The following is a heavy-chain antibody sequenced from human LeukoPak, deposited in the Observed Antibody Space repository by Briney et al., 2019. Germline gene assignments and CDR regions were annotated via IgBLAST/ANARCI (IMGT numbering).Heavy chain of an antibody. J-gene: IGHJ6*02. CDR2: IIPILGIA. Sequence: SVKVSCKASGGTFSSHAISWVRQAPGQGLEWMGRIIPILGIANYAQKFQGRVTITADKSTSTAYMELSSLRSEDTAVYYCARGLDYYGSGSYVDGMDVWGQGTTVTVSS. CDR3: ARGLDYYGSGSYVDGMDV. V-gene: IGHV1-69*04. D-gene: IGHD3-10*01. CDR1: GGTFSSHA.